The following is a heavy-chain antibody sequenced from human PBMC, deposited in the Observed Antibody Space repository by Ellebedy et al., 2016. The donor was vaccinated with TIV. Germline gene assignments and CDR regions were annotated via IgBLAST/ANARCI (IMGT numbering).Heavy chain of an antibody. V-gene: IGHV3-21*01. J-gene: IGHJ4*02. CDR1: GFTFSSYS. CDR2: ISSSSSYI. CDR3: ARDLGTEYGSITIPRGSIDY. D-gene: IGHD3-10*01. Sequence: GESLKISCAASGFTFSSYSMNWVRQAPGKGLEWVSSISSSSSYIYYADSVKGRFTISRDNAKNSLYLQMNSLRAEDTAVYYCARDLGTEYGSITIPRGSIDYWGQGTLVTVSS.